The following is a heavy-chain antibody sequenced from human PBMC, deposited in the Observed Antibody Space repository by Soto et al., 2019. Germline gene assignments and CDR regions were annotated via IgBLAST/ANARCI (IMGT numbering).Heavy chain of an antibody. J-gene: IGHJ4*02. CDR1: GFIFEDFA. V-gene: IGHV3-9*01. CDR3: AKDVGSYYYDTSAYLYDY. D-gene: IGHD3-22*01. CDR2: ISWNSATL. Sequence: GGSLRLSCVGSGFIFEDFAMNWVRQVPGKGLEWVSGISWNSATLAYADSVKGRFIVSRDNAKNILYLQMNSLRAEDAALYYCAKDVGSYYYDTSAYLYDYWGQGTLVTVSS.